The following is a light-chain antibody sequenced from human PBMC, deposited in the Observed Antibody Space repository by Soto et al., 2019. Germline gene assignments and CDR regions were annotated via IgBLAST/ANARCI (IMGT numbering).Light chain of an antibody. CDR2: DAS. CDR3: QQLTDWPTKWT. J-gene: IGKJ1*01. Sequence: EFVLTQSLDTLSLPPGERATLSCRASQSISSYLAWYQQKPGQAPRRLIYDASSRATGIPARFSGSGSGTDFTLTISSLEPEDCAVYYCQQLTDWPTKWTVGQGTMVEI. CDR1: QSISSY. V-gene: IGKV3-11*01.